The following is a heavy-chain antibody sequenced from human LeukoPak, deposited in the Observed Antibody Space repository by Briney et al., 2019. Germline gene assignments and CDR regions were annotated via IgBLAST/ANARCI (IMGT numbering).Heavy chain of an antibody. CDR3: ARWAKYYYGSGTPYYYGMDV. V-gene: IGHV4-59*01. CDR1: GGFISSYY. CDR2: IYYSGST. J-gene: IGHJ6*04. Sequence: PSETLSLTCTVSGGFISSYYWSWIRQPPGKELEWIGYIYYSGSTNYNPYLKSRVTISVDTSKNQFSLKLSSVTAADTAVYYCARWAKYYYGSGTPYYYGMDVWGKGTTVTVSS. D-gene: IGHD3-10*01.